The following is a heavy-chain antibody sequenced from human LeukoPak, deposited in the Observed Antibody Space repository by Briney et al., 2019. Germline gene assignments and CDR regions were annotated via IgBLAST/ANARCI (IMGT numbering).Heavy chain of an antibody. J-gene: IGHJ3*02. CDR2: IYYSGST. CDR3: ARASTEYSSSGGALAFDI. CDR1: GGSISSHY. D-gene: IGHD6-6*01. V-gene: IGHV4-59*11. Sequence: SETLSLTCTVSGGSISSHYWSWIRQPPGKGLEWIGYIYYSGSTNYNPSLMSRVTISVDTSKNQFSLKLSSVTAADTAVYYCARASTEYSSSGGALAFDIWGQGTMVTVSS.